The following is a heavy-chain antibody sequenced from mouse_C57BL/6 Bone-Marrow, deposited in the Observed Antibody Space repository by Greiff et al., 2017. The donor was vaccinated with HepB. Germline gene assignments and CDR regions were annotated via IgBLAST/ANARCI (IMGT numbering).Heavy chain of an antibody. Sequence: QVQLQQSGAELMKPGASVKLSCKATGYTFTGYWIEWVKQRPGHGLEWIGEILPGSGSTNYNEKFKGKATFPADTSSNTAYRQLSSLTPEDSAIYYCARSGTFAYWGQGTLVTVSA. CDR2: ILPGSGST. J-gene: IGHJ3*01. V-gene: IGHV1-9*01. CDR3: ARSGTFAY. D-gene: IGHD2-14*01. CDR1: GYTFTGYW.